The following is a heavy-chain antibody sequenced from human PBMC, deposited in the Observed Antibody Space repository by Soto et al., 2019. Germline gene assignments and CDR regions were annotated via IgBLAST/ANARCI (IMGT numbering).Heavy chain of an antibody. D-gene: IGHD2-2*01. CDR2: INPNGGST. CDR1: ADTFTSYY. CDR3: ARDVGYCSSSTCLIDH. V-gene: IGHV1-46*01. Sequence: GASVKVSCKAPADTFTSYYIHWVRQAPGHGLEWMGIINPNGGSTRFAQTFQARVTVTTDTSTTTGYMELRSLRSDDTAVYYCARDVGYCSSSTCLIDHWGQGTLVTVSS. J-gene: IGHJ4*02.